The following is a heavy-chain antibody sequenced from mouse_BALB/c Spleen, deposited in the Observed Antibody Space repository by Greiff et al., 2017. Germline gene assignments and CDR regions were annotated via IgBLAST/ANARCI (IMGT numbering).Heavy chain of an antibody. D-gene: IGHD1-1*01. CDR2: ISDGGSYT. J-gene: IGHJ3*01. CDR3: ARDLSLAY. Sequence: EVHLVESGGGLVKPGGSLKLSCAASGFTFSDYYMYWVRQTPEKRLEWVATISDGGSYTYYPDSVKGRFTISRDNAKNNLYLQMSSLKSEDTAMYYCARDLSLAYWGQGTLVTVSA. V-gene: IGHV5-4*02. CDR1: GFTFSDYY.